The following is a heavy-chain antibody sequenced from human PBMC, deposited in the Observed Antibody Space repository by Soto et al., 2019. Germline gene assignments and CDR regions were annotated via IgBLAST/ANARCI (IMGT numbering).Heavy chain of an antibody. CDR3: ARDYYDSTISGAFDI. D-gene: IGHD3-22*01. CDR1: GFTFDDYG. Sequence: GGSLRLSCAASGFTFDDYGMSWVRQAPGKGLEWVSGINWNGGSTGYADSVKGRFTISRDNAKNSLYLQMNSLRAEDTALYYCARDYYDSTISGAFDIWGQGTMVTVSS. V-gene: IGHV3-20*04. CDR2: INWNGGST. J-gene: IGHJ3*02.